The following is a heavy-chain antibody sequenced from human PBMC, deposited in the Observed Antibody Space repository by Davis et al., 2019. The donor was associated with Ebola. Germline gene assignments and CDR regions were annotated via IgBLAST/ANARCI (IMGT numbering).Heavy chain of an antibody. CDR2: ISPYNGHT. CDR3: AKVRVGSGWYFDY. Sequence: AASVKVSCKASGYSFASYSVTWVRRAPGQGLEWIGWISPYNGHTSYAQKFQGRVSMTTDTSTSTAYMELRSLRSDDTAVYYCAKVRVGSGWYFDYWGQGTLVTVSS. V-gene: IGHV1-18*01. J-gene: IGHJ4*02. D-gene: IGHD6-19*01. CDR1: GYSFASYS.